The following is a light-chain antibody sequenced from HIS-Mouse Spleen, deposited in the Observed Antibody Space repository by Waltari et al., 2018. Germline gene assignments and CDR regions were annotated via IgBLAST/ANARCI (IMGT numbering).Light chain of an antibody. CDR2: DVS. CDR1: TSDVGGDNY. J-gene: IGLJ2*01. CDR3: SSYTSSSFNVV. Sequence: QSALTQPASVPGSPGQSITISCPGTTSDVGGDNYVPWDQQHPGKAPQLMIYDVSNRPSGVSNRFSGSKSGNTASLTISGLQAEDEADYYCSSYTSSSFNVVFGGGTKLTVL. V-gene: IGLV2-14*03.